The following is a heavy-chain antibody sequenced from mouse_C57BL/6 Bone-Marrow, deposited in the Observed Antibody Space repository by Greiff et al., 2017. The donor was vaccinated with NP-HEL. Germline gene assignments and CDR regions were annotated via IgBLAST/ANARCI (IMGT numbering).Heavy chain of an antibody. CDR3: ARWGLGYYFDY. D-gene: IGHD4-1*01. CDR2: IYPRSGNT. CDR1: GYTFTSYG. J-gene: IGHJ2*01. V-gene: IGHV1-81*01. Sequence: VQLQQSGAELARPGASVTLSCKASGYTFTSYGISWVKQRTGQGLEWIGEIYPRSGNTYYNEKFKGKATLAADKSSSTAYMELRSLTSEDSAVYFCARWGLGYYFDYWGQGTTLTVSS.